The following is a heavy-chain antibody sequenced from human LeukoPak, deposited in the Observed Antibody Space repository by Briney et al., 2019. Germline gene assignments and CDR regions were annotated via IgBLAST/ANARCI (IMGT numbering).Heavy chain of an antibody. J-gene: IGHJ4*02. CDR3: ATRTTAAGYFDY. CDR2: VTGSGIST. D-gene: IGHD6-13*01. Sequence: GSLRLSCTASGFTFTSYAMSWVRQAPGKGLEWVSTVTGSGISTYYAESVKGRFTISRDNSKNTVYLQMNSLRVEDTAVYYCATRTTAAGYFDYWGQGTLVTVSS. CDR1: GFTFTSYA. V-gene: IGHV3-23*01.